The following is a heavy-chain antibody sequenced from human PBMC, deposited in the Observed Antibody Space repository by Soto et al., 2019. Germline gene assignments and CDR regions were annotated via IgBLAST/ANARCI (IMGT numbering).Heavy chain of an antibody. CDR1: GGTFSSYR. CDR3: ARDSGAKLSSS. D-gene: IGHD6-13*01. CDR2: IVPIYRTA. Sequence: SVKVSCKASGGTFSSYRINWVRQAPGQGLEWVGGIVPIYRTADYAQKFQGRVTITADESARTAYLEVRSLKSQDTAAYYCARDSGAKLSSSWGQGTLVTVSS. V-gene: IGHV1-69*13. J-gene: IGHJ4*02.